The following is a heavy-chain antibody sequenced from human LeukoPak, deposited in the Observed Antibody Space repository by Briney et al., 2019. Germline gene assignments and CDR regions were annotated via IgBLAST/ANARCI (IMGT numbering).Heavy chain of an antibody. Sequence: SETLSLTCPVTGGSLSSYYWSWIRQPPGKGLEWIGYIYYSGSTNYNPSLRSRITISVDTSKNQFSLRLSSVTAADAAVYYCARADYYGSGSYIWGQGTLVTVSS. J-gene: IGHJ4*02. V-gene: IGHV4-59*01. CDR3: ARADYYGSGSYI. CDR1: GGSLSSYY. CDR2: IYYSGST. D-gene: IGHD3-10*01.